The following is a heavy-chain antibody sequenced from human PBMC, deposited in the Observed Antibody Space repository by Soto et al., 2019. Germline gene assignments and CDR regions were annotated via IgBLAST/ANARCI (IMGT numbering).Heavy chain of an antibody. D-gene: IGHD3-22*01. V-gene: IGHV1-69*01. CDR3: ARDGDFYDSSGYYYN. CDR1: GGTFNDYT. Sequence: QVQLVQSGAEVKKPGSSVKVSCKASGGTFNDYTINWVRQAPGQGLEWMGGIIPMFGTANYAQKFLGRVTITADESTNTVYMVRSSLRSEDTAVYYCARDGDFYDSSGYYYNWGQGTMVTVSS. CDR2: IIPMFGTA. J-gene: IGHJ4*02.